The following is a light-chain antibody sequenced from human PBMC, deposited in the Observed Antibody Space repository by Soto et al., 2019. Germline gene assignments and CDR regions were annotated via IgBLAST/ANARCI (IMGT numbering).Light chain of an antibody. CDR2: LSSDGSH. CDR3: QTWDTGARVV. J-gene: IGLJ2*01. V-gene: IGLV4-69*01. CDR1: SGHSSYA. Sequence: QAVVTQSPSASASLGAXXKLTCTLSSGHSSYAIAWHQQQPEKGPRYLMKLSSDGSHSKGDGLPDRFSGSSSGAERYLTISSLQSEDEADYYCQTWDTGARVVFGGGTKVTVL.